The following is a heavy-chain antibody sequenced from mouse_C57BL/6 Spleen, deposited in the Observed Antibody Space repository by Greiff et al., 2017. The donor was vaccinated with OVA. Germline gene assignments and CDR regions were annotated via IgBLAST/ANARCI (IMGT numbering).Heavy chain of an antibody. J-gene: IGHJ4*01. V-gene: IGHV1-26*01. CDR3: ARSNWDVYAMDY. D-gene: IGHD4-1*01. Sequence: EVQLQQSGPELVKPGASVKISCKASGYTFTDYYMNWVKQSHGKSLEWIGDINPNNGGTSYTQKFKGTATLTVDKSSSTAYMELRSLTSEDSAVYYCARSNWDVYAMDYWGQGTSVTVSS. CDR2: INPNNGGT. CDR1: GYTFTDYY.